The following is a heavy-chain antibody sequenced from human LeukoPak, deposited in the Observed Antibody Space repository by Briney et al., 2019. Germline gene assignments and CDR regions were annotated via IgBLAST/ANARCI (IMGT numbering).Heavy chain of an antibody. J-gene: IGHJ4*02. CDR1: GFTFSSYE. V-gene: IGHV3-7*01. D-gene: IGHD3-16*01. CDR3: ARGGGRREDY. CDR2: IDPDGSHQ. Sequence: GGSLRLSCAASGFTFSSYEMNWVRQASGKGLEWVANIDPDGSHQYYVDSVKGRFTISKDNAKNSLYLQMNSLRAEDTAVYYCARGGGRREDYWGQGALVTVSS.